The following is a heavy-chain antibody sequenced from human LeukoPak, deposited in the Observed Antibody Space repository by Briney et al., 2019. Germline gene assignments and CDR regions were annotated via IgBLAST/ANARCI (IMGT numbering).Heavy chain of an antibody. CDR1: GFTFSSYG. Sequence: PGRSLRLSCAASGFTFSSYGMHWVRQAPGKGLEWVAVIWYDGSNKYYADSVKGRLTISRDNSKNTLYLQMNSLRAEDTAVYYCARDGGCSGGSCYDYWGQGTLVTVSS. J-gene: IGHJ4*02. D-gene: IGHD2-15*01. CDR3: ARDGGCSGGSCYDY. CDR2: IWYDGSNK. V-gene: IGHV3-33*01.